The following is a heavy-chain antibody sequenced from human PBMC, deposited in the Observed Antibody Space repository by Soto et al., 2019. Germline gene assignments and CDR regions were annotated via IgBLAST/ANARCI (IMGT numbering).Heavy chain of an antibody. D-gene: IGHD3-3*01. CDR2: IYYSGST. J-gene: IGHJ4*02. V-gene: IGHV4-39*01. Sequence: SETLSLTCTVSGGSISSSSYYWGWIRQPPGKGLEWIGSIYYSGSTYYNPSLKSRVTISVDTSKNQFSLKLSSVTAADTAVYYCARPTDFWSGYQFDYWGQGTLVTVSS. CDR1: GGSISSSSYY. CDR3: ARPTDFWSGYQFDY.